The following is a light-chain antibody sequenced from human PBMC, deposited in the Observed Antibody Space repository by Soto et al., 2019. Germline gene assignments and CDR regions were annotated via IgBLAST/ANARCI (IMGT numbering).Light chain of an antibody. CDR1: SGSIASNY. V-gene: IGLV6-57*01. Sequence: NFMLTQPHSVSESPGKTVTISCTRSSGSIASNYVQWYQQRPGSSPTTVIYEDNQRPSGVPDRFSGSIDSSSNSASLTISGLETEDEADYYCQSYDVTNQVFGGGTKVTVL. CDR2: EDN. CDR3: QSYDVTNQV. J-gene: IGLJ3*02.